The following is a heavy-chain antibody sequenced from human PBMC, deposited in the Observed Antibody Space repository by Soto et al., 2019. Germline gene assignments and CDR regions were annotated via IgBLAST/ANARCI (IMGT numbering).Heavy chain of an antibody. V-gene: IGHV1-8*01. CDR2: MNPNSGNT. J-gene: IGHJ6*03. CDR3: ARGAARISDYYYSMDV. D-gene: IGHD6-6*01. CDR1: GYTFTSYD. Sequence: QVQLVQSGAEVKKPGASVKVSCKASGYTFTSYDINWVRQATGQGLEWMGWMNPNSGNTGYAQKFQGRITMTRNTSISTDYMELSSLRSEDTAVYYCARGAARISDYYYSMDVWGKGTTVTVSS.